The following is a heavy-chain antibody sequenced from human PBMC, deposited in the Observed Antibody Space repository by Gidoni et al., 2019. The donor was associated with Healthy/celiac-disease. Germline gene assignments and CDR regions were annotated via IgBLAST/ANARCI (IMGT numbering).Heavy chain of an antibody. J-gene: IGHJ4*02. CDR2: ISSSSSYI. V-gene: IGHV3-21*01. D-gene: IGHD3-10*01. Sequence: EVQLVEPGGGLVKPGGSLRLSCAASGFPFRSYSMNWVRQAPGKGLEWVSSISSSSSYIYYADSVKGRFTISRDNAKNSLYLQMNSLRAEDTAVYYCARGTMVRGVMGPFDYWGQGTLVTVSS. CDR1: GFPFRSYS. CDR3: ARGTMVRGVMGPFDY.